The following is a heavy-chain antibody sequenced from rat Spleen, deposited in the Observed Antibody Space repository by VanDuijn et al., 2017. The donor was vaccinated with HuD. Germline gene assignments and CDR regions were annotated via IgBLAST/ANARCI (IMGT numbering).Heavy chain of an antibody. D-gene: IGHD1-9*01. CDR2: IGFNGGGT. CDR3: ARHLSYGYNPFDY. Sequence: EVQLVESGGGLVQPGGSMKLSCAASGIIFSNYGMAWVRQAPKKGLEWVAYIGFNGGGTYYRDSVKGRFTISRDNAKSSLYLQMNSLKSEDTATYYCARHLSYGYNPFDYWGQGVMVTVSS. V-gene: IGHV5-22*01. CDR1: GIIFSNYG. J-gene: IGHJ2*01.